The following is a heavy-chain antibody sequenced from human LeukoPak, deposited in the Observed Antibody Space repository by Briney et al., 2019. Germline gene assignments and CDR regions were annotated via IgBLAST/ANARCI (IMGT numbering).Heavy chain of an antibody. Sequence: SETLSLTCTVSGGSIGSSSYYWGWIRQPPGKGLQWIGSIYYSGRTYYNPSLKSRVTISVDTSKNQFSLKLSSVTAADTAVYYCARGLGYYYDSSGYEAPDAFDIWGQGTMVTVSS. V-gene: IGHV4-39*07. CDR3: ARGLGYYYDSSGYEAPDAFDI. J-gene: IGHJ3*02. CDR2: IYYSGRT. CDR1: GGSIGSSSYY. D-gene: IGHD3-22*01.